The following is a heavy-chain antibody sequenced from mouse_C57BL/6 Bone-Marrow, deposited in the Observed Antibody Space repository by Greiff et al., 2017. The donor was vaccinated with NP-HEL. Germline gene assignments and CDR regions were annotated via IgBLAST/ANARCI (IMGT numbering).Heavy chain of an antibody. CDR3: AREAYYGSSYGGAMDY. D-gene: IGHD1-1*01. J-gene: IGHJ4*01. Sequence: QVQLQQSDAELVKPGASVKISCKVSGYTFTDHTIHWMKQRPEQGLEWIGYIYPRDGSTKYNEKFKGKATLTADKSSSTAYMQLNSLTSEDSAVYFGAREAYYGSSYGGAMDYWGQGTSVTVSS. CDR2: IYPRDGST. V-gene: IGHV1-78*01. CDR1: GYTFTDHT.